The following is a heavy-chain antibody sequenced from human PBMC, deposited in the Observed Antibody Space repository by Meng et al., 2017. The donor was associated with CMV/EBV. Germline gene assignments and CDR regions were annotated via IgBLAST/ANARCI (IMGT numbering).Heavy chain of an antibody. CDR2: INPSGGST. J-gene: IGHJ4*02. V-gene: IGHV1-46*01. CDR1: GYTFTSYY. CDR3: ARARSRKGSSYIAAAGPQMDY. Sequence: QVRVGHAGEEVKKPGASVKVSCKTSGYTFTSYYMHWVRQAPGQGLEWMGIINPSGGSTSYAQKFQGRVTMTRDTSTSTVYMELSSLRSEDTAVYYCARARSRKGSSYIAAAGPQMDYWGQGTLVTVSS. D-gene: IGHD6-13*01.